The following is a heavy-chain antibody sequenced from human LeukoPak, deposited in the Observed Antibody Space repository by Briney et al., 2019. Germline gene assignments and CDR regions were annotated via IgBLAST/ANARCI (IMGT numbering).Heavy chain of an antibody. J-gene: IGHJ6*02. CDR1: GFTFSMYA. CDR2: ISSDGGRT. V-gene: IGHV3-64*01. Sequence: GGPLRLSCAASGFTFSMYAMHCVRQAPGKALESISAISSDGGRTYYATSVKDRFTISRDNSKNTLYLQMGSPRAEDMAVYYCVTYGMDVWGQGTTVTVSS. CDR3: VTYGMDV.